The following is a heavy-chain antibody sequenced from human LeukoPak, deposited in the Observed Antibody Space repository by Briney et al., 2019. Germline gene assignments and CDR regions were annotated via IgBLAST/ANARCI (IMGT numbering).Heavy chain of an antibody. D-gene: IGHD6-19*01. Sequence: PSETLSLTCAVYGGSLSGYYWSWIRQPPGKGLEWIGEINHSGSTNYSPSLKSRVTISVDTSKNQFSLKLSSVTAADTAVYYCARVGTKESVAGPFDPWGQGTLVTVSS. V-gene: IGHV4-34*01. CDR1: GGSLSGYY. J-gene: IGHJ5*02. CDR2: INHSGST. CDR3: ARVGTKESVAGPFDP.